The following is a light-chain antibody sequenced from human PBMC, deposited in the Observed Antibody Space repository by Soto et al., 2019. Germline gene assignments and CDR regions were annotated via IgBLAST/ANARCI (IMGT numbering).Light chain of an antibody. CDR3: SSYTSSYTDV. Sequence: QSVLTQPASVSGSPGQSITISCTGTSSDVGRYNCVSWYQQHPGKAPKLMIYDVTNRPSGVSNRFSGSKSGNTASLTISGLQAEDEADYYCSSYTSSYTDVFGTGTKVTVL. CDR2: DVT. CDR1: SSDVGRYNC. V-gene: IGLV2-14*01. J-gene: IGLJ1*01.